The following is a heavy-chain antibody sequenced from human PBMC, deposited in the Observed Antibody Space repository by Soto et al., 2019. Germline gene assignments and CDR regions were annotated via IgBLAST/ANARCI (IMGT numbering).Heavy chain of an antibody. CDR2: INHSGST. D-gene: IGHD4-17*01. V-gene: IGHV4-34*01. CDR1: GGSFSGYY. Sequence: SETLSLTCAVYGGSFSGYYWSWIRQPPGKGLEWIGEINHSGSTNYNPSLKSRVTISVDTSKNQFSLKLSSVTAADTAVYYCARDHRDYGDYAGLDAFDIWGQGTMFTVSS. J-gene: IGHJ3*02. CDR3: ARDHRDYGDYAGLDAFDI.